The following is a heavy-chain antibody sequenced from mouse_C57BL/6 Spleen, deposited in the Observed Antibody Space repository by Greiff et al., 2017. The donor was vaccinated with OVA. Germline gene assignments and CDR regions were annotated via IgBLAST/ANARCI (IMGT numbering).Heavy chain of an antibody. CDR1: GYAFSSYW. D-gene: IGHD1-1*01. V-gene: IGHV1-80*01. CDR3: ARRTTVAYYFDY. J-gene: IGHJ2*01. CDR2: IYPGDGDT. Sequence: VQLVESGAELVKPGASVKISCKASGYAFSSYWMNWVKQRPGKGLEWIGQIYPGDGDTNYNGKFKGKATLTADKSSSTAYMQLSSLTSEDSAVYFCARRTTVAYYFDYWGQGTTLTVSS.